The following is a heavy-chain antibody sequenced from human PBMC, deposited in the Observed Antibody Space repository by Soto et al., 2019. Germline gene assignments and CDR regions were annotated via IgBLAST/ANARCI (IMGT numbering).Heavy chain of an antibody. CDR1: GFTFRSFD. CDR2: IGTIGDT. CDR3: VRGQEVGAHFFDS. V-gene: IGHV3-13*01. D-gene: IGHD2-15*01. J-gene: IGHJ4*02. Sequence: EVQLVESGGGLVQPGGSLRLTCAASGFTFRSFDFHWVRQATGKGLKRVATIGTIGDTYYPVSVQGRFTVSRENANSSVSLQMDGLSVVETAVYFCVRGQEVGAHFFDSWGQGTPVTVSS.